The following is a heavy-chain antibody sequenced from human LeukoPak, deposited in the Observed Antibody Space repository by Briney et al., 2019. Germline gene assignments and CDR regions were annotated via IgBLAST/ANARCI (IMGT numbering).Heavy chain of an antibody. CDR3: ARARQQLEFYQNWFDP. CDR1: GDSFSSVTDY. Sequence: SETLSLTCTVSGDSFSSVTDYWAWIRQPPGKGLEWIGYIYYSGSTNYNPSLKSRVTISVDTSKNQFSLKLSSVTAADTAVYYCARARQQLEFYQNWFDPWGQGTLVTVSS. D-gene: IGHD6-13*01. V-gene: IGHV4-61*01. CDR2: IYYSGST. J-gene: IGHJ5*02.